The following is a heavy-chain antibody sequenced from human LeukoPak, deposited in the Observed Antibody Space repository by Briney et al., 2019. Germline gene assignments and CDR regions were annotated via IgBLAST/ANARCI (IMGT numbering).Heavy chain of an antibody. Sequence: GGSLRLSCAASGFTFSSYGMHWVRQAPGKGLEWVAFIRYDGSNKYYADSAKGRFTISRDNSKNTLYLQMNSLRAEDTAVYYCAKDGSQYYYDSSGYAYYYMDVWGKGTTVTVSS. V-gene: IGHV3-30*02. CDR2: IRYDGSNK. J-gene: IGHJ6*03. D-gene: IGHD3-22*01. CDR3: AKDGSQYYYDSSGYAYYYMDV. CDR1: GFTFSSYG.